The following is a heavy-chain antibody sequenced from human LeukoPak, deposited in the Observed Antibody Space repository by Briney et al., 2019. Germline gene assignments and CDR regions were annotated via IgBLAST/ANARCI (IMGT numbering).Heavy chain of an antibody. CDR1: GGSISSSSYY. CDR3: ARSVSTYDFWSGPIRWFDP. D-gene: IGHD3-3*01. CDR2: IYYSGST. V-gene: IGHV4-39*01. J-gene: IGHJ5*02. Sequence: PETLSLTCTVSGGSISSSSYYWGWIRQPPGKGLEWIGSIYYSGSTYYNPSLKSRVTISVDTSNNQFSLKLSSVTAADTAVYYCARSVSTYDFWSGPIRWFDPWGQGTLVTVSS.